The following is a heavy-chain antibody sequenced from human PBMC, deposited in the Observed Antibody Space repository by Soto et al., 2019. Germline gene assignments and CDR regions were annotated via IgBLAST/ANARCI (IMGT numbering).Heavy chain of an antibody. CDR3: ARANLAAAGNYYYYYGMDV. V-gene: IGHV3-13*01. J-gene: IGHJ6*02. Sequence: GGSLRLSCAASGFTFSSYDMHWVRQATGKGLEWVSAIGTAGDTYYPGSVKGRFTISRENAKNSLYLQMNSLRAEDTAVYYCARANLAAAGNYYYYYGMDVWGQGTTVTVSS. CDR2: IGTAGDT. CDR1: GFTFSSYD. D-gene: IGHD6-13*01.